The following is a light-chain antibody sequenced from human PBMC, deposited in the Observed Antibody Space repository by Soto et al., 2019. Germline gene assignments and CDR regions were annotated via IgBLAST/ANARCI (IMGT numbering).Light chain of an antibody. CDR3: QQYGSSPLT. CDR1: QSVYSNY. V-gene: IGKV3-20*01. CDR2: GAS. Sequence: EIVSTQSPGTLSLSPGERATLSCRASQSVYSNYLAWYQQKPGQSPRLLMYGASTRVTGIPDRFSGSASGTDFTLTISRLEPEDFAVYYCQQYGSSPLTFGAGTKVDIK. J-gene: IGKJ3*01.